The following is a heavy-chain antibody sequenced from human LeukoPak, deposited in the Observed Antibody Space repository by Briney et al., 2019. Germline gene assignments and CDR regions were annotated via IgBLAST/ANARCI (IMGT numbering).Heavy chain of an antibody. J-gene: IGHJ4*02. D-gene: IGHD5-18*01. CDR2: IMQDGSEK. CDR3: ARADTTMVDPYIDY. Sequence: SGGSLRLSCAASGFTFSSYWMGWVRQAPGKGREWVANIMQDGSEKYYVDSVKGRFTISRDNAKNSLYLQMNSLRAEDTAVYYCARADTTMVDPYIDYWGQGTLVTVSS. V-gene: IGHV3-7*01. CDR1: GFTFSSYW.